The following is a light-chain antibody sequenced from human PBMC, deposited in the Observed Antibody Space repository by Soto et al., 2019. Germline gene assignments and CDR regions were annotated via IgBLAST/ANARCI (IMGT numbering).Light chain of an antibody. J-gene: IGKJ1*01. CDR3: QQYNSYSGT. V-gene: IGKV1-5*01. CDR2: DAS. CDR1: QSISSW. Sequence: DIKMTQSPSTLSASVGDRVTITCRASQSISSWLAWYQQKPGKAPKLLIYDASSLESGVPSRFSGSGSGTEFTPTISSLQPDDFATYYCQQYNSYSGTFGQGTKVDNK.